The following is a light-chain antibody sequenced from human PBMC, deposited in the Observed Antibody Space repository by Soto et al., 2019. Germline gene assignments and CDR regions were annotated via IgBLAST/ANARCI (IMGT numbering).Light chain of an antibody. CDR3: LLYYGGAQLI. Sequence: VVSQQPWLTVSSGGTVILSCTASTGAVTGGYYPNWFQRKPGQAPRPLIYSTSNKHSWTPARFSGSLLGGKAALTLSGVQPEDEAEYYCLLYYGGAQLIFGGGTK. J-gene: IGLJ2*01. CDR2: STS. CDR1: TGAVTGGYY. V-gene: IGLV7-43*01.